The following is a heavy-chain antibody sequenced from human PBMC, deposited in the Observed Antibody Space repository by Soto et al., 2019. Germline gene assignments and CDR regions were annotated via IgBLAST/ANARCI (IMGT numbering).Heavy chain of an antibody. CDR3: ARVGGINWFDP. CDR2: IYYSGST. V-gene: IGHV4-31*03. J-gene: IGHJ5*02. Sequence: SETLSLTCTVSGGSISSGGYYWSWIRQHPGKGLEWIGYIYYSGSTYYNTSLKSRVTISVDTSKNQFSLKLSSVTAADTAVYYCARVGGINWFDPWGQGTLVTVSS. CDR1: GGSISSGGYY. D-gene: IGHD3-16*01.